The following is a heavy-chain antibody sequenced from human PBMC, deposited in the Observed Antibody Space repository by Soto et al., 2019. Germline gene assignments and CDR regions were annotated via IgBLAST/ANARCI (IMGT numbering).Heavy chain of an antibody. CDR3: GRVDYCSGGSCHNWFDP. V-gene: IGHV3-74*01. J-gene: IGHJ5*02. Sequence: PAGSLRLSCAASGFTFSSNWMHWVRQAPGEGLVWVSRINGDGSFTSYADSVKGRFTISRDNAKNTVYLQMNSLRVEDTAVYYCGRVDYCSGGSCHNWFDPWGQGTLVTVSS. CDR2: INGDGSFT. CDR1: GFTFSSNW. D-gene: IGHD2-15*01.